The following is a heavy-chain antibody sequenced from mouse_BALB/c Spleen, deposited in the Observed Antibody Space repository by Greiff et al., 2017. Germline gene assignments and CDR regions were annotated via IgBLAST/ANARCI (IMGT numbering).Heavy chain of an antibody. V-gene: IGHV1S137*01. CDR1: GYTFTDYA. Sequence: VKLVESGAELVRPGVSVKISCKGSGYTFTDYAMHWVKQSHAKSLEWIGVISTYYGDASYNQKFKGKATMTVDKSSSTAYMELARLTSEDSAIYYCARPLYYDYNYAMDYWGQGTSVTVSS. J-gene: IGHJ4*01. CDR2: ISTYYGDA. CDR3: ARPLYYDYNYAMDY. D-gene: IGHD2-4*01.